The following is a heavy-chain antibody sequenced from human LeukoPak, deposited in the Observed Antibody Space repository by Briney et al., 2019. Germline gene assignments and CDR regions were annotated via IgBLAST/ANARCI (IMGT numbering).Heavy chain of an antibody. V-gene: IGHV1-8*01. CDR1: GYTFTSYD. D-gene: IGHD2-2*02. CDR3: AKFPETVRYCSSTSCYTG. Sequence: ASVKVSCKASGYTFTSYDINWVRQATGQGLEWMGWMNPNSGNTGYAQKFQGRVTMTRNTSISTAYMELSSLRSEDTAVYYCAKFPETVRYCSSTSCYTGWGQGTLVTVSS. J-gene: IGHJ4*02. CDR2: MNPNSGNT.